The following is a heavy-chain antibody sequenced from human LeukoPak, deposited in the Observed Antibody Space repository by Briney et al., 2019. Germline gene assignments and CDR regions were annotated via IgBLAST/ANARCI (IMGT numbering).Heavy chain of an antibody. D-gene: IGHD3-10*01. CDR1: GFTFSSYS. CDR3: ARDASSGSYYPLYFDY. V-gene: IGHV3-21*01. Sequence: GGSLRLSCAASGFTFSSYSMNWVRQAPGKGLEWVSSMSSSRSYIYYADSVKGRFTISRDNAKNSLYLQMNSLRAEATAVYYCARDASSGSYYPLYFDYWGQGTLVTVSS. J-gene: IGHJ4*02. CDR2: MSSSRSYI.